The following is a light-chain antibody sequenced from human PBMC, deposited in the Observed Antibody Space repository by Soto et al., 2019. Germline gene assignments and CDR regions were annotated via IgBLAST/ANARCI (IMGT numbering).Light chain of an antibody. CDR1: QSVSSNY. CDR2: GAF. Sequence: EIVLTQSPGTLSLSPGERATFSCRASQSVSSNYLAWYQQKPGQAPRLLIYGAFKRATGIPDRFSGSGSGTDFTLTISRREPEDFAVYCCQQYGSSPRTFGQGTKVEIK. J-gene: IGKJ1*01. V-gene: IGKV3-20*01. CDR3: QQYGSSPRT.